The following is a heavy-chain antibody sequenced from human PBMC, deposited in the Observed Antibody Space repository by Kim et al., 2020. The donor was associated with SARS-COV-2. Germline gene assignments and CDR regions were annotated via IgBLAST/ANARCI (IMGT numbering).Heavy chain of an antibody. J-gene: IGHJ4*02. V-gene: IGHV3-23*01. Sequence: GGSLRLSCAASGFTFSSYAMSWVRQAPGKGLEWVSAISGSGGSTYYADSVKGRFTISRDNSKNTLYLQMNSLRAEDTAVYYFEKVKEVTGTTGTFDYWGQGALVTVSS. D-gene: IGHD1-7*01. CDR2: ISGSGGST. CDR3: EKVKEVTGTTGTFDY. CDR1: GFTFSSYA.